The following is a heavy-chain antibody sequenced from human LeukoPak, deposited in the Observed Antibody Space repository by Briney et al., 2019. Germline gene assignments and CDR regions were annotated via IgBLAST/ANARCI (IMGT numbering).Heavy chain of an antibody. J-gene: IGHJ6*03. CDR1: GYSFTSYW. CDR2: IYPGDSDT. CDR3: ARLNSWAYYDILTGHPYYYYYRDV. V-gene: IGHV5-51*01. Sequence: GESLKISCKGSGYSFTSYWIGWVRQMPGKGLEWMGIIYPGDSDTRYSPSFQGQVTISADKSISTAYLQWSSLKASDTARYYCARLNSWAYYDILTGHPYYYYYRDVWGKGTTVTVSS. D-gene: IGHD3-9*01.